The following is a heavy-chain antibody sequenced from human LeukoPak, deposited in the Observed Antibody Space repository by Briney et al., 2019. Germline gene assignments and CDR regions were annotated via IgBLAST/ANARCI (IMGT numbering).Heavy chain of an antibody. Sequence: PSETLSLTCTVAGGSISSGDSCWSWIRQPPGKGLEWIGYIYYSGSTYYNPSLKSRVTISVDTSKNQFSLKLSSVTAADTAVYYCARAARYAPAAALYMDVWGKGTTVTVSS. V-gene: IGHV4-30-4*08. J-gene: IGHJ6*03. D-gene: IGHD3-9*01. CDR3: ARAARYAPAAALYMDV. CDR1: GGSISSGDSC. CDR2: IYYSGST.